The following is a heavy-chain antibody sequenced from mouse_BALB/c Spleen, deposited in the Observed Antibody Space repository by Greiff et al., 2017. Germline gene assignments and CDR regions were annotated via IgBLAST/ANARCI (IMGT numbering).Heavy chain of an antibody. CDR3: TRPPSGTPLFAY. V-gene: IGHV1S81*02. J-gene: IGHJ3*01. Sequence: QVQLQQSGAELVKPGASVKLSCKASGYTFTSYYMYWVKQRPGQGLEWIGGINPSNGGTNFNEKFKSKATLTVDKSSSTAYMQLSSLTSEDSAVYYCTRPPSGTPLFAYWGQGTLVTVSA. CDR1: GYTFTSYY. D-gene: IGHD3-1*01. CDR2: INPSNGGT.